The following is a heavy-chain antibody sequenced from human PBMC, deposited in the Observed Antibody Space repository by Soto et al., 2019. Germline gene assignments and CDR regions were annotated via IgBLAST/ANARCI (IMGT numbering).Heavy chain of an antibody. J-gene: IGHJ4*02. D-gene: IGHD3-10*01. CDR2: ISYSGSS. CDR3: ARHPWFGELGDYFDY. Sequence: QLQLQESGPGLVKPSETLSLTCTVSGVSISSSPYYWGWIRQPPGKGLEWIGSISYSGSSYFNPSLKSRVTIFVDTSKSPFSLKLSSVTAADTAVYYCARHPWFGELGDYFDYWGQGTLVTVSS. CDR1: GVSISSSPYY. V-gene: IGHV4-39*01.